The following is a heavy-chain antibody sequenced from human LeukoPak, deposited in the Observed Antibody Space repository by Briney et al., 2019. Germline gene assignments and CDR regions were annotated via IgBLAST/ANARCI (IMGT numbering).Heavy chain of an antibody. D-gene: IGHD5-18*01. J-gene: IGHJ3*02. CDR2: IYYSGST. CDR1: GGSISSSSYY. CDR3: ARQSAMVWAFDI. Sequence: SETLSLTCTVSGGSISSSSYYWGWIRQPPGKGLEWIGSIYYSGSTYYNPSLKSRVTISVDTSKNQFSLKLSPVTAADTAVYYCARQSAMVWAFDIWGQGTMVTVSS. V-gene: IGHV4-39*01.